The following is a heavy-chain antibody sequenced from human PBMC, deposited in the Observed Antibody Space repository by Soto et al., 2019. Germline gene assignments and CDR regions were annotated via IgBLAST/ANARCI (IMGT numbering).Heavy chain of an antibody. CDR2: VNPVDNNR. J-gene: IGHJ5*02. CDR1: GYTFTSHF. Sequence: QVQLVQSGAEVKKPGASVKLSCKASGYTFTSHFIHWVRQAPGQGLEWMGIVNPVDNNRRYAQKFQGRVPTTGDTSTRAVYMELNSLTSEDTAVYYCTRGGTVAPEFDHWGQGTLVTVSS. V-gene: IGHV1-46*03. CDR3: TRGGTVAPEFDH. D-gene: IGHD3-16*01.